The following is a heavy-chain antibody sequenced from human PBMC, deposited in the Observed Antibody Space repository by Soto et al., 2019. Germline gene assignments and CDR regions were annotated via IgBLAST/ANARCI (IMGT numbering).Heavy chain of an antibody. V-gene: IGHV4-34*01. CDR1: GGSVNGYY. J-gene: IGHJ5*02. D-gene: IGHD3-3*01. CDR3: ATRITVFGLLIPPFDP. Sequence: SETLSLTCAVYGGSVNGYYWNWIRQPPGKGLEWIGEINHTGATHYNPSLKSRVTMSVDTSKNQFSLRLSSVTAADTAIYYCATRITVFGLLIPPFDPWGQGTQVTVSS. CDR2: INHTGAT.